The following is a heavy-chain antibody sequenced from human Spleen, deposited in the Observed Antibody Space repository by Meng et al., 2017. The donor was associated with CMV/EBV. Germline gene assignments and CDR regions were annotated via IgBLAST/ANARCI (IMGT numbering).Heavy chain of an antibody. Sequence: NASGYAFINYYIHWVRQAPGQGLEWMGIINPSGGSTTYAQKLRGRVTMSRDTPTSTVYMELSSLRSEDTAVYYCARDETQRGKWHFDLWGRGTLVTVSS. CDR2: INPSGGST. CDR1: GYAFINYY. D-gene: IGHD4-23*01. V-gene: IGHV1-46*04. CDR3: ARDETQRGKWHFDL. J-gene: IGHJ2*01.